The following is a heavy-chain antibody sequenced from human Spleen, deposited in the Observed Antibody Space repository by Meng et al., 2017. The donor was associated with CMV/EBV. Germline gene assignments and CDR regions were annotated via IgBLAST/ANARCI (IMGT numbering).Heavy chain of an antibody. V-gene: IGHV3-74*01. CDR1: GFTFSSYW. J-gene: IGHJ3*02. CDR3: ARSRSPSITIFGVTRAFDI. Sequence: GGSLRLSCAASGFTFSSYWMHWVRQGPGKRLVWVSRISGDGTTTTYADSVKGRFTISRDNAKSTLYLQMNNLRVEDTAVYYCARSRSPSITIFGVTRAFDIWGQGTMVTVSS. D-gene: IGHD3-3*01. CDR2: ISGDGTTT.